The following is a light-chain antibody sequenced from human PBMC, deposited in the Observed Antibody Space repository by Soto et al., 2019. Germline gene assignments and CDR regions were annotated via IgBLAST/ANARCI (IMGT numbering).Light chain of an antibody. Sequence: QSVLTQPPSASGSPGQSVTISCTGTTTDVGGYDLVSWYQQHPGKAPKVIIYEVTKRPSGVPDRFFGSKSGSTASLTVSGLQAEDEADYYCQAYDYSLTAFVFGGGTKLTVL. V-gene: IGLV2-8*01. J-gene: IGLJ3*02. CDR1: TTDVGGYDL. CDR2: EVT. CDR3: QAYDYSLTAFV.